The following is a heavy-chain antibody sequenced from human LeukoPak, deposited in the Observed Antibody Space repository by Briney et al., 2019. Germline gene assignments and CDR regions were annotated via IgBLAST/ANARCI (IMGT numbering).Heavy chain of an antibody. V-gene: IGHV4-4*07. CDR1: GGSISSYY. Sequence: SETLSLTCTVSGGSISSYYRSWIRQPAGKGLEWIGRIYTSGSTNYNPSLKSRVTMSVDTSKNHFSLHLNSVTPDDTALYYCARGGLVRGSLNSLTGFDFWGQGTMVTVSS. CDR3: ARGGLVRGSLNSLTGFDF. CDR2: IYTSGST. D-gene: IGHD3-10*01. J-gene: IGHJ3*01.